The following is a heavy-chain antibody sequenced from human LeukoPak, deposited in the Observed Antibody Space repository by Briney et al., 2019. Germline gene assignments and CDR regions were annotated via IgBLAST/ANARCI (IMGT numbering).Heavy chain of an antibody. D-gene: IGHD3-9*01. J-gene: IGHJ5*02. CDR1: GFTFSSYS. V-gene: IGHV3-48*01. CDR3: ARGGPYYDILTGYSTQTWFDP. CDR2: ISSSSSTI. Sequence: PGGSLRLSCAASGFTFSSYSMNWVRQAPGKGLEWVSYISSSSSTIYYADSVKGRFTISRDNAKNSLYLQMNSLRAEDTAVYYCARGGPYYDILTGYSTQTWFDPWGQGTLVTVSS.